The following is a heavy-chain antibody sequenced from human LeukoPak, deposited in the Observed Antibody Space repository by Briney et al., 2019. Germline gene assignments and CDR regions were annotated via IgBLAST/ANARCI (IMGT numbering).Heavy chain of an antibody. Sequence: GGSLRLSCAASGFTFSSYSMNWVRQAPGKGLEWVSYISSSGSTIYYADSVKGRFTISRDNAKNSLYLQMNSLRAEDTAVYYCAREQYYYGSGSPYYFDYWGQGTLVTVSS. V-gene: IGHV3-48*01. CDR3: AREQYYYGSGSPYYFDY. J-gene: IGHJ4*02. CDR2: ISSSGSTI. D-gene: IGHD3-10*01. CDR1: GFTFSSYS.